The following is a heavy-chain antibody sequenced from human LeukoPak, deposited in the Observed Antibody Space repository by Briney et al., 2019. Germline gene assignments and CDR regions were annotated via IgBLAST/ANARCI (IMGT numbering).Heavy chain of an antibody. Sequence: SETLSLTCTVSGVSITSYYWSWTRQPPGRGLEWIGFVSSTGGTNYSPSLKSRVTMSLDTSKKQFSLKLSSVTAADTAMYYCARDVAVYDTSGYRYFDYWGLGTLVTVSS. CDR2: VSSTGGT. CDR3: ARDVAVYDTSGYRYFDY. V-gene: IGHV4-59*01. J-gene: IGHJ4*02. D-gene: IGHD3-22*01. CDR1: GVSITSYY.